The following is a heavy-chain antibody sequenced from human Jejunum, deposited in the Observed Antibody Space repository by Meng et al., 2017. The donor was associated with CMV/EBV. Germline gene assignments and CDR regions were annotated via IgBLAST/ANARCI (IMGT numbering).Heavy chain of an antibody. V-gene: IGHV3-23*01. CDR3: AKGVTSGPPYRAFDL. Sequence: TFGVYAMRWVRQAPGKGLEWVSTFDVNGGGATLYTDSVKGRFTISRDTSENTLYLQMNSLRVDDTALYYCAKGVTSGPPYRAFDLLGQGTKVTVSS. D-gene: IGHD2-15*01. CDR2: FDVNGGGAT. J-gene: IGHJ3*01. CDR1: TFGVYA.